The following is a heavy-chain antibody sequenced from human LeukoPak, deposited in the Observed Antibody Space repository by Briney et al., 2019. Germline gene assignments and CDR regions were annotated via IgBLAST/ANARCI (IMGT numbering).Heavy chain of an antibody. CDR2: ISYDGSKI. D-gene: IGHD3-10*01. V-gene: IGHV3-30-3*01. CDR1: GFTFSSYP. J-gene: IGHJ5*02. Sequence: PGGSLRLSCAASGFTFSSYPLHWVRQAPGKGLEWVTLISYDGSKIYYADSVKGRFTISRDNSKNTLYLQMNSLRAEDTAVYFCARDDGFTMLRGSFDPWGQGTLVTVSS. CDR3: ARDDGFTMLRGSFDP.